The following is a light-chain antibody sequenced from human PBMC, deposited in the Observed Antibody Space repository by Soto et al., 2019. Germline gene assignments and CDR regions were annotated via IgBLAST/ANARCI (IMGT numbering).Light chain of an antibody. CDR2: LTSDGSH. J-gene: IGLJ2*01. V-gene: IGLV4-69*01. CDR1: SGHSDYA. Sequence: QLVLTQSPSASASLGASVKLTCTLSSGHSDYAIAWHQQQPDKGPRYLMKLTSDGSHSRGDGIPDRFSGSSSGAERYLTISSLQSDDEADYYCQTWGTGIQVFGGGTKLTVL. CDR3: QTWGTGIQV.